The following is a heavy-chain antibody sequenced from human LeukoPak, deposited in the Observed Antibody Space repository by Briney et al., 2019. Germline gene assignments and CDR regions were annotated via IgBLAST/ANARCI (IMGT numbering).Heavy chain of an antibody. J-gene: IGHJ4*02. CDR1: GGSICSYY. CDR2: LDDGGNT. V-gene: IGHV4-59*08. D-gene: IGHD5-18*01. CDR3: AGVHFGNTYGYGPADY. Sequence: SETLSLTSTVSGGSICSYYWSWLPQPPGEGRLGSVYLDDGGNTNYNPSLKGRVTISVDTSKNQFYLKLSSVTAADTAVYYCAGVHFGNTYGYGPADYWGQGTLVTVSS.